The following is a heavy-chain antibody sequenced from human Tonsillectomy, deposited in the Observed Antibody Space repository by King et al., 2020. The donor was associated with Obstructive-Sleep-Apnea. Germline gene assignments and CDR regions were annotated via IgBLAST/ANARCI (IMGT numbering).Heavy chain of an antibody. CDR2: INAGNGNT. Sequence: QLVQSGAEVKKPGASVKVSCKASGYTFADYTIHWVRQAPGQRLEWMGWINAGNGNTKFSQKFQGRVTITRDTSASTAYMELSSLRSADTAVYYCARDDPFTSGTYFNAHFDYWGQGTLVTVSS. CDR1: GYTFADYT. D-gene: IGHD3-10*01. J-gene: IGHJ4*02. V-gene: IGHV1-3*01. CDR3: ARDDPFTSGTYFNAHFDY.